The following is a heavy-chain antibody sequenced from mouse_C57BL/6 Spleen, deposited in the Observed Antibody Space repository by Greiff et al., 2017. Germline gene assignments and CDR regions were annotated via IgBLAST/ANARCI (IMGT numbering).Heavy chain of an antibody. V-gene: IGHV1-66*01. CDR1: GYSFTSYY. D-gene: IGHD2-3*01. CDR3: ARSDYDGFLFAY. Sequence: QVQLQQSGPELVKPGASVKISCKASGYSFTSYYIHWVKQRPGQGLEWIGWIYPGSGNPKYNEKFKGKATLTAESSSSTAYMQLRSLTSEDSAVDYCARSDYDGFLFAYWGQGTLVTVSA. CDR2: IYPGSGNP. J-gene: IGHJ3*01.